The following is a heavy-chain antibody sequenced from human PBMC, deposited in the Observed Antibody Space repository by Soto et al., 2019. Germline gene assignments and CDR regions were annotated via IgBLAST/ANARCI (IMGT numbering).Heavy chain of an antibody. Sequence: GASVKVSCKASGYSFTSYGISWVRQAPGQGLEWMGWISAYNGNTNYAQKFQGRVTMTTDTSTSTAYMELRSLRSDDTAVYYCARADCSGGSCYYYYGMDVWGQGTTVTVSS. J-gene: IGHJ6*02. D-gene: IGHD2-15*01. CDR1: GYSFTSYG. CDR3: ARADCSGGSCYYYYGMDV. CDR2: ISAYNGNT. V-gene: IGHV1-18*01.